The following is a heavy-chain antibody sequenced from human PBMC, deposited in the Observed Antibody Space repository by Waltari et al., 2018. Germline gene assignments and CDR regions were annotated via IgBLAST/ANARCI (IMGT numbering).Heavy chain of an antibody. V-gene: IGHV1-8*01. CDR2: MSTNRGKS. D-gene: IGHD1-26*01. J-gene: IGHJ5*02. CDR1: GYTFSTYD. Sequence: QVQLVQSGAEVTRPGASVKVSCKASGYTFSTYDISWLRQAPGQGLEWMGWMSTNRGKSGYAQRVQSRVTLTRNSSISTAYMEVSSLRSDDTAVYYCARRRGSYLANWFDTWGQGTLVTVSS. CDR3: ARRRGSYLANWFDT.